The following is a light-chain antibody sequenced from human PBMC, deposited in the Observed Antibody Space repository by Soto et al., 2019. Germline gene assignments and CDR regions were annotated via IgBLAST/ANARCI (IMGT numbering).Light chain of an antibody. CDR1: QSLSSS. V-gene: IGKV3-20*01. CDR2: DAS. CDR3: QQYGSSGT. Sequence: DIVLTQSPATLSLSPGERATLSCRASQSLSSSLAWYQQKPGQAPRLLIHDASSRATGIPDRFSGSGSGTDFTLTISRLEPEDFAVYYCQQYGSSGTFGQGTKVDIK. J-gene: IGKJ1*01.